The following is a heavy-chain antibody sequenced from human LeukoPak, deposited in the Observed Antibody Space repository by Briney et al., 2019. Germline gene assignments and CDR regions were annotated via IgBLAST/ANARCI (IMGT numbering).Heavy chain of an antibody. CDR3: AKSPYGSGSFSALDI. CDR2: TSGSAGNT. CDR1: GFTFSSYA. Sequence: GGSLRLSCAASGFTFSSYAMSRVRQAPGKGLEGVSATSGSAGNTYYADSVKSRLTNSRDNTKNTLYLQMNSRRAEDTAIYYCAKSPYGSGSFSALDIWGQGTTVTVSS. J-gene: IGHJ3*02. D-gene: IGHD3-10*01. V-gene: IGHV3-23*01.